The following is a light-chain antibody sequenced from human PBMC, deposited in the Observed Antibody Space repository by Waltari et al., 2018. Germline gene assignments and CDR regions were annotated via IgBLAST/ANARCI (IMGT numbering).Light chain of an antibody. CDR1: SSDVGGYHY. CDR2: DVF. V-gene: IGLV2-11*01. Sequence: QSALTQPRSVSGSPGQSVTISCTGTSSDVGGYHYVSWYQQHPGKAPKLIIYDVFERPSRVPDRFSGSKSGNTASLTVSGLQAEDEAEYYCCSYAGSYTFVFGTGTMVTVL. CDR3: CSYAGSYTFV. J-gene: IGLJ1*01.